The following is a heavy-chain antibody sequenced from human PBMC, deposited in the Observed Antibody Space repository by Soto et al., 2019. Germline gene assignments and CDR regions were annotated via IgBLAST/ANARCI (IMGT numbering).Heavy chain of an antibody. V-gene: IGHV1-8*01. CDR3: AGVGDKYYYYYGMDV. CDR1: GYTFTSYD. J-gene: IGHJ6*02. Sequence: QVQLVQSGAEVKKPGASVKVSCKASGYTFTSYDINWVRQATGQGLEWMGWMNPNSGNTGYAQKFQGRVTVTRNTSISTAYMELSSLRSEDTAVYYCAGVGDKYYYYYGMDVWGQGTTVTVSS. D-gene: IGHD2-21*02. CDR2: MNPNSGNT.